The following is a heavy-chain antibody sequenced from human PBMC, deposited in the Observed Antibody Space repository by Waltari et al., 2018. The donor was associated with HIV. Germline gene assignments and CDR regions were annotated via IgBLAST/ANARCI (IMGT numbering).Heavy chain of an antibody. CDR2: IYSGGST. CDR3: ASIAYCGGACYPRGMDV. CDR1: GFTVSSNY. J-gene: IGHJ6*02. D-gene: IGHD2-21*02. Sequence: EVQLVESGGGLIQPGGSLRLACAASGFTVSSNYMSWVRQAPGKGLDWVSVIYSGGSTYYADSVKGRFTISRDNSKNTLYLQMNSLRAEDTAVYYCASIAYCGGACYPRGMDVWGQGTTVTVS. V-gene: IGHV3-66*01.